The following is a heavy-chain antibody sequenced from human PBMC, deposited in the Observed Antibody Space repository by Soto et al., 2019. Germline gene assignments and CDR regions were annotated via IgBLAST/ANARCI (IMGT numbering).Heavy chain of an antibody. D-gene: IGHD2-15*01. CDR3: WSGDRFSPRDDAFDI. J-gene: IGHJ3*02. V-gene: IGHV1-8*01. CDR2: MNPNSGNT. CDR1: GYTFTSYD. Sequence: GASVKVSCKASGYTFTSYDINWVRQATGQGLEWMGWMNPNSGNTGYAQKFQGRVTMTRNTSISTAYMELSSLRSEDTAVYYCWSGDRFSPRDDAFDIWGQGTMVTVSS.